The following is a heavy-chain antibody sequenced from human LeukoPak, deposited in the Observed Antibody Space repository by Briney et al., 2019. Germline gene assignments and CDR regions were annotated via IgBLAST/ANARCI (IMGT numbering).Heavy chain of an antibody. CDR3: ARSDPYYYDSSDYYYYYGMDV. V-gene: IGHV4-59*01. J-gene: IGHJ6*02. CDR1: GGSISSDY. D-gene: IGHD3-22*01. CDR2: IYYSGST. Sequence: PSETLSLTCTVSGGSISSDYWSWIRQPPGKGLEWIGYIYYSGSTNYNPSLKSRVTISVDTSKNQFSLKLSSVTAADTAVYYCARSDPYYYDSSDYYYYYGMDVWGQGTTVTVSS.